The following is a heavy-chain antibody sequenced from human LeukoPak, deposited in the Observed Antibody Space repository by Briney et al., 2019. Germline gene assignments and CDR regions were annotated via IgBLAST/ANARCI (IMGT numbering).Heavy chain of an antibody. V-gene: IGHV3-23*01. CDR3: AKGPYDYSNHYIDY. D-gene: IGHD4-11*01. Sequence: GSLRLSCAASGFTFSSYAMSWVRQAPGKGLEWVSGIRGSGGGTPYAESVKGRFTISRDNSKNTLYLQMNSLRAEDTAVYYCAKGPYDYSNHYIDYWGQGTLVTVSS. J-gene: IGHJ4*02. CDR2: IRGSGGGT. CDR1: GFTFSSYA.